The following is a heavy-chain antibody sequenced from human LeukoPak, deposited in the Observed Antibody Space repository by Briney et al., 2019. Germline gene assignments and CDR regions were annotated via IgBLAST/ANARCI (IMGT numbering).Heavy chain of an antibody. D-gene: IGHD2-21*02. Sequence: PGGSLRLSCAASGFTFSSYAMSWVRQAPGKGLEWVSAISGSGGSTYYADSVKGRFTISRDNSKNTLYLQMNSLRAGDTAVYYCAKVEQRNIVVVTAIPGDYWGQGTLVTVSS. CDR1: GFTFSSYA. V-gene: IGHV3-23*01. J-gene: IGHJ4*02. CDR3: AKVEQRNIVVVTAIPGDY. CDR2: ISGSGGST.